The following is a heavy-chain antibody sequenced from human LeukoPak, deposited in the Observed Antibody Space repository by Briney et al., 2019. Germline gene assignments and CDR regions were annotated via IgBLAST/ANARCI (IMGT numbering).Heavy chain of an antibody. CDR2: ISSSSSYT. Sequence: GGSLRLSCPASGFTFSDYYMSWIRQAPGKGLEWVSYISSSSSYTNYADSVKGRFTISRDNAKNSLYLQMNSLRAEDTAVYYCARDYPTWTPYYFDYWGQGTLVTVSS. CDR3: ARDYPTWTPYYFDY. D-gene: IGHD3/OR15-3a*01. CDR1: GFTFSDYY. J-gene: IGHJ4*02. V-gene: IGHV3-11*06.